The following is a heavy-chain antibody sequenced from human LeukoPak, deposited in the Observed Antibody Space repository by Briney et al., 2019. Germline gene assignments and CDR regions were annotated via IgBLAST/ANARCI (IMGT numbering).Heavy chain of an antibody. D-gene: IGHD3-22*01. J-gene: IGHJ4*02. V-gene: IGHV3-23*01. CDR3: AKDLRHYYDSSGYYSELGLFDY. CDR1: GFTFSSYA. CDR2: ISGSGGST. Sequence: PGGSLRLSCAASGFTFSSYAMSWVRQAPGKGLEWVSAISGSGGSTYYADSVKGRFTISRDNSKNTLYLQMNSLRAEDTAVYYCAKDLRHYYDSSGYYSELGLFDYWGQGTLVTVSS.